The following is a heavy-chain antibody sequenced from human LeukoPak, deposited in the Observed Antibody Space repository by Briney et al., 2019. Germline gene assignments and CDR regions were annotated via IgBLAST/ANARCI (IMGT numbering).Heavy chain of an antibody. CDR1: GYTFTGYY. J-gene: IGHJ4*02. V-gene: IGHV1-2*02. CDR3: ASNTLGEYFDY. CDR2: INPNSGDT. Sequence: ASVKVPCKASGYTFTGYYLHWVRQAPGQGLEWLGWINPNSGDTNYPQKFQGRVTMTRDTSISTAYMELSRVTSDDTAVYYCASNTLGEYFDYWGQGTLVTVSS. D-gene: IGHD3-16*01.